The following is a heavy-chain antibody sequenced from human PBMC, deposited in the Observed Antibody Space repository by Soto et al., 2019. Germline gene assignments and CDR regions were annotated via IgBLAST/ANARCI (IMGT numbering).Heavy chain of an antibody. V-gene: IGHV1-18*01. CDR1: GYTFTSYG. CDR2: ISPYNGNT. J-gene: IGHJ6*02. Sequence: QVQLVQSGAEVKKPGASVKVSCKASGYTFTSYGISWVRQAPGQGLEWMGWISPYNGNTNYAQKLQGRVTMTTDTSTSTAYIDLRSLRAHDTAVYYCARGIGGWFGVAYYYGMDVWGQGTTVTVSS. CDR3: ARGIGGWFGVAYYYGMDV. D-gene: IGHD3-10*01.